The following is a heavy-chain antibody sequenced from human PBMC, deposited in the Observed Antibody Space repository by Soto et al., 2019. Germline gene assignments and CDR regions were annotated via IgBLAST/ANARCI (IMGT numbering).Heavy chain of an antibody. CDR1: GYTVTESS. Sequence: QVQLVQSGAEVKKPGASVKVSCKVSGYTVTESSMHWVRQAPGKGLGWMGGFDPEDGETIYAQKFQGRVTMNEDASTEPPYMAPSRRTPEDRAVYYCRTDPGLGTPFAYLGEGTLVTVSP. J-gene: IGHJ4*02. D-gene: IGHD3-16*01. V-gene: IGHV1-24*01. CDR2: FDPEDGET. CDR3: RTDPGLGTPFAY.